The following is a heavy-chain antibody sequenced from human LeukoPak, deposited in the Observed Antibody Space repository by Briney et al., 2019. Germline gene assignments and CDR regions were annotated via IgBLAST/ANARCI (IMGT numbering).Heavy chain of an antibody. CDR3: ARGQYNWFDP. Sequence: PSETLSLTCAVYGGSFSDYHWSWIRQPPGKGLEWIGEINHSGTTKYNPSLKSRVTISVDTSKNQFSLKLGSVTAADTAVYYCARGQYNWFDPWGQGTLVTVSS. D-gene: IGHD4-11*01. J-gene: IGHJ5*02. CDR1: GGSFSDYH. CDR2: INHSGTT. V-gene: IGHV4-34*01.